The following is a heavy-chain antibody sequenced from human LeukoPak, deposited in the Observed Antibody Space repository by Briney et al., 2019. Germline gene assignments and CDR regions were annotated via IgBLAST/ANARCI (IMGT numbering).Heavy chain of an antibody. CDR2: IKEDGSEK. CDR3: ARVRTGDAFDI. D-gene: IGHD3/OR15-3a*01. Sequence: PGGSLRLSCAGSEFTFSSYWMTWVRQAPGKGLEWMAHIKEDGSEKFYVDSVKGRFTISRDNAKNSLYLQMNNLRAEETAIYYCARVRTGDAFDIWGQGTMVAVSS. J-gene: IGHJ3*02. CDR1: EFTFSSYW. V-gene: IGHV3-7*01.